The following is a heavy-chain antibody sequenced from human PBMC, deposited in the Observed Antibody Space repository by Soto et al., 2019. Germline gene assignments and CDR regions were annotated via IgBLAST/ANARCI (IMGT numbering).Heavy chain of an antibody. Sequence: GESLKISCKGSGYRFNAYWISWVRQMPGKGLEWMGIIYPGDSDTRYSPSFQGHVTISVDTSVSTAYLQWSSLEASDTAVYYCATPFREYDSRSSPRDGVDVWGQGTAVTVSS. CDR3: ATPFREYDSRSSPRDGVDV. CDR1: GYRFNAYW. CDR2: IYPGDSDT. V-gene: IGHV5-51*01. J-gene: IGHJ6*02. D-gene: IGHD3-22*01.